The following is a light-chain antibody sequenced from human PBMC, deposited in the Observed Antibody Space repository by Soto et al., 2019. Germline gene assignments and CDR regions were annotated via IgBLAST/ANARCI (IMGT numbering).Light chain of an antibody. CDR3: QQLNNYPST. Sequence: LTPSPRNVSLSPAQRAPLSCRASQSLSSSFLGWYQQKPGKAPKLLIYAASTLQSGVPSRFSGSGSGTDFTLTISSLQPEDFATYYCQQLNNYPSTFGRGTQVEIK. CDR2: AAS. CDR1: QSLSSSF. V-gene: IGKV1-9*01. J-gene: IGKJ4*01.